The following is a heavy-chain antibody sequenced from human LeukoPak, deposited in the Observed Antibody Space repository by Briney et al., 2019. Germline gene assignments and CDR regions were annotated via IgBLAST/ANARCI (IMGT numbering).Heavy chain of an antibody. V-gene: IGHV1-3*01. Sequence: ASVKVSCKASGYTFTSYAMHWVRQAPGQRLEWMGWINAGNGNTKYSQKFQGRVTITRDTSASTAYMELSSLRSEDTAVYYCARVQSAYCSSTSCYGGYFDYWGQGTLVTASS. J-gene: IGHJ4*02. CDR1: GYTFTSYA. CDR2: INAGNGNT. D-gene: IGHD2-2*01. CDR3: ARVQSAYCSSTSCYGGYFDY.